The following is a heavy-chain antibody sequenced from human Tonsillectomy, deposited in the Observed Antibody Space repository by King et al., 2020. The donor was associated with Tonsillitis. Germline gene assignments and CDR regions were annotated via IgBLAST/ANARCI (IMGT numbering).Heavy chain of an antibody. D-gene: IGHD2-2*01. V-gene: IGHV1-69*15. CDR2: IIPIFDAA. J-gene: IGHJ4*02. CDR1: GGTFSNYA. Sequence: QLVQSGAEMKKPGSSVKVSCKTSGGTFSNYAISWVRQAPGQGLEWMGRIIPIFDAANYAQKFQGRVTITADESTSTAYMKLSSLRYEDTAVYYCARDAVKGLVDPYYFDYWGQGTLVTVSS. CDR3: ARDAVKGLVDPYYFDY.